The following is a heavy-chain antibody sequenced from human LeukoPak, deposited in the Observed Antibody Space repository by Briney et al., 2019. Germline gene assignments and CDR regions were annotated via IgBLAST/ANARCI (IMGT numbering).Heavy chain of an antibody. J-gene: IGHJ3*02. D-gene: IGHD3-22*01. CDR2: VSASGGST. V-gene: IGHV3-23*01. CDR1: GFIFNSYA. CDR3: ARGTYYYDSSGYSDAFDI. Sequence: GGSLRLSCAVSGFIFNSYAMSWVRQAPGKGLEWVSSVSASGGSTYHADSVKGRFTISRDNSKNTLYLQMNSLRAEDTAVYYCARGTYYYDSSGYSDAFDIWGQGTMVTVSS.